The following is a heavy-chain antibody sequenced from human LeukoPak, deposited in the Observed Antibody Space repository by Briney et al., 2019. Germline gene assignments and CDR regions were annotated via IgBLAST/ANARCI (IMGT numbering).Heavy chain of an antibody. CDR3: ARNPSAVTTGGSGY. CDR2: ISYDGSNK. Sequence: GGSLRLSCAASGFTFSSYAMHWVRQAPGKGLEWVAVISYDGSNKYYADSVKGRFTISRDNSKNTLYLQMDSLRAEDTAVYYGARNPSAVTTGGSGYWGQGTLVTVSS. V-gene: IGHV3-30*04. CDR1: GFTFSSYA. D-gene: IGHD4-17*01. J-gene: IGHJ4*02.